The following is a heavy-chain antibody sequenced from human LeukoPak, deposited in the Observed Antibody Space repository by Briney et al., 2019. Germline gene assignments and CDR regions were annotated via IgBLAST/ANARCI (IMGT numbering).Heavy chain of an antibody. CDR2: ISTTSTYI. V-gene: IGHV3-21*04. CDR3: AKEAFAGYCSGGSCLPFDY. Sequence: PGGSLRLSCAASGFTFTSYSMNWVRQAPGKGLEWVSSISTTSTYIYYADSVKGRFTISRDNSKNTLYLQMNSLRAEDTAVYYCAKEAFAGYCSGGSCLPFDYWGQGTLVTVSS. CDR1: GFTFTSYS. J-gene: IGHJ4*02. D-gene: IGHD2-15*01.